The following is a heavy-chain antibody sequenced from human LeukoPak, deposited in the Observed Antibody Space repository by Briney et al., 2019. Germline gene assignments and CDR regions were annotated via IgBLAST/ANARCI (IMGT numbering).Heavy chain of an antibody. CDR2: INPNNGNT. J-gene: IGHJ3*02. CDR1: GYTFTRYG. Sequence: GASVKVSCKASGYTFTRYGISWARQAPGQGLEWMGWINPNNGNTNYVQKLQGRVTMTTDTSTSTAYMELRSLRSDDTAVYYCARVGYDSSGRHRYAFDIWGQGTMVTVSS. CDR3: ARVGYDSSGRHRYAFDI. D-gene: IGHD3-22*01. V-gene: IGHV1-18*01.